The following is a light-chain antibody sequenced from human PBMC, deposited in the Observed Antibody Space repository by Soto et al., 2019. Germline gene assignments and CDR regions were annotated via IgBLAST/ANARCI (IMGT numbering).Light chain of an antibody. V-gene: IGKV3D-15*01. J-gene: IGKJ5*01. CDR1: QSVSSN. CDR2: GAS. CDR3: QQYNNWPFS. Sequence: EIVLTQSPVTLSLSPGERATLSCRASQSVSSNYLAWYQQKPGQAPRLLIYGASSRATGIPDRFSGSGSGTEFTLTISGLQSEDFALYFCQQYNNWPFSFGQGTRLEIK.